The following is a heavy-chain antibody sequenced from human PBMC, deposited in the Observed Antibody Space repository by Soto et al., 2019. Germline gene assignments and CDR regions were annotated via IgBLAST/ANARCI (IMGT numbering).Heavy chain of an antibody. D-gene: IGHD6-13*01. CDR2: IYYSGST. V-gene: IGHV4-59*08. Sequence: SETLSLTCSVSGGSVRSFSWSWIRQPPGRGLEWIGYIYYSGSTNYNPSLKSRATISVDTSKNQFSLMLTSVTAADTAVYYCARRVSSSWAERMDVSRQGTTVTVS. J-gene: IGHJ6*02. CDR3: ARRVSSSWAERMDV. CDR1: GGSVRSFS.